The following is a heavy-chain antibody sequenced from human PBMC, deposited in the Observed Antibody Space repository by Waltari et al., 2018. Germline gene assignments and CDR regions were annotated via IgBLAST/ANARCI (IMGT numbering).Heavy chain of an antibody. J-gene: IGHJ6*04. V-gene: IGHV1-2*02. Sequence: QVQLEQSGAEVKQPGASVKVSCKPSGDTFTASYIHWVRQARGQGLDWMGWISPKSGGAHSAERFQGRVTMTSDTSISTAYMELSRLTSDDTAVYYCARVGYYYGSGSYFPVWGKGTTVTVSS. CDR1: GDTFTASY. CDR3: ARVGYYYGSGSYFPV. D-gene: IGHD3-10*01. CDR2: ISPKSGGA.